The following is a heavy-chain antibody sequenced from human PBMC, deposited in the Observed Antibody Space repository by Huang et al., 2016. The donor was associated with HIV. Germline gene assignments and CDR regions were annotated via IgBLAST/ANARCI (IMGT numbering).Heavy chain of an antibody. CDR2: IITIYGTA. J-gene: IGHJ4*02. CDR1: GGTFSSDA. CDR3: ARARDYYDSSVSYYFDY. D-gene: IGHD3-22*01. V-gene: IGHV1-69*13. Sequence: QVQLVQSGAEVKKPGSSVKVSCKASGGTFSSDAISWVRQAPGQGLGWMGGIITIYGTANYAQKFQSRVTITADESTSTAYMELSSLRSEDTAVYYCARARDYYDSSVSYYFDYWGQGTLVTVSS.